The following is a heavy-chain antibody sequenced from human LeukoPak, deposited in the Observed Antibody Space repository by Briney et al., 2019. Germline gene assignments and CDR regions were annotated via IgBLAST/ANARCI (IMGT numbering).Heavy chain of an antibody. J-gene: IGHJ6*03. Sequence: ASVKVSCKASGYTFTSYDINWVRQATGQGLEWMGWMNPNSGNTGYAQKFQGRVTMTRNTSISTAYMELSSLRSGDTAVYYCARALAAAGTYYYYYYYMDVWGKGTTVTISS. CDR2: MNPNSGNT. CDR3: ARALAAAGTYYYYYYYMDV. D-gene: IGHD6-13*01. V-gene: IGHV1-8*01. CDR1: GYTFTSYD.